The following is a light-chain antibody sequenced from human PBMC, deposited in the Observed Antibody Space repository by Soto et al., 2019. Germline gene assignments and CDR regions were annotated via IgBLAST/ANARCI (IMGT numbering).Light chain of an antibody. CDR2: AAS. CDR3: LQHNSYPLT. Sequence: DIQMTQSPSSLSASVGDRVIITCRASQTISSHLNWYQQKPGKAPNLLVYAASSLQSGVPSRFSGSRSGTEFTLTISSLQPEDFATYYCLQHNSYPLTFGGGTKVDI. J-gene: IGKJ4*01. CDR1: QTISSH. V-gene: IGKV1-17*01.